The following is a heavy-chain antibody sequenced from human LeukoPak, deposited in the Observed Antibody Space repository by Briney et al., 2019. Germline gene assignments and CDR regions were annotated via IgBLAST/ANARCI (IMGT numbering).Heavy chain of an antibody. CDR2: MRYDGSNK. D-gene: IGHD3-22*01. V-gene: IGHV3-30*02. CDR1: GFTFSSYG. J-gene: IGHJ4*02. CDR3: AKDPTHYRVWDDYDSRRLSH. Sequence: GGSLRLSCEASGFTFSSYGMHWVRQAPGKGLEWVAFMRYDGSNKYYADSVKGRFTISRDNSKNTLYLQMNSLRAEDTAVYYCAKDPTHYRVWDDYDSRRLSHWGQGTLVTVSS.